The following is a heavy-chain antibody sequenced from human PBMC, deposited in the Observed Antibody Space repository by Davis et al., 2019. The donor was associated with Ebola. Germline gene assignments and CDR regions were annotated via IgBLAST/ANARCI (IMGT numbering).Heavy chain of an antibody. Sequence: SETLSLTCAVYGGSFSGYYWSWIRQPPGKGLEWIGEINHSGSTNYNPSLKSRVTISVDTSKNQFSLKLSSVTAADTAVYYCARENCTNGVCYLPFDYWGQGTLVTVSS. CDR3: ARENCTNGVCYLPFDY. V-gene: IGHV4-34*01. D-gene: IGHD2-8*01. CDR1: GGSFSGYY. CDR2: INHSGST. J-gene: IGHJ4*02.